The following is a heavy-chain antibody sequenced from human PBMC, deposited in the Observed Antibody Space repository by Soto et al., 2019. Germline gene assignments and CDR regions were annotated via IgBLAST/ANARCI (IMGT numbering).Heavy chain of an antibody. V-gene: IGHV1-18*01. CDR1: GYTFTSYG. CDR3: ARKTGVPAAPGTYYYYYYMDV. J-gene: IGHJ6*03. Sequence: QVPLVQSGAEVKKPGASVKVSCKASGYTFTSYGISWVRQAPGQGLEWMGWISAYNGNTNYAQKLQGRVTMTTDTPTSKAYMELRSLRSDDTAVYYCARKTGVPAAPGTYYYYYYMDVWGKGTTVTVSS. CDR2: ISAYNGNT. D-gene: IGHD2-2*01.